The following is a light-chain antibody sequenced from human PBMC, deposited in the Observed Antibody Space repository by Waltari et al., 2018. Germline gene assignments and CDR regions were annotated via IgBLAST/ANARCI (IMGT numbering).Light chain of an antibody. CDR3: LLYMGSGIWV. Sequence: QPVVTQEPSLSVSPGGTVTLTCSLISCSLPSPSYPTWYQQSPGQTPRTLVYTANIRSSGVPDRFSGSVLGNKAVLIITGAQAEDESTYYCLLYMGSGIWVFGGGTKLTVL. CDR2: TAN. J-gene: IGLJ3*02. V-gene: IGLV8-61*01. CDR1: SCSLPSPSY.